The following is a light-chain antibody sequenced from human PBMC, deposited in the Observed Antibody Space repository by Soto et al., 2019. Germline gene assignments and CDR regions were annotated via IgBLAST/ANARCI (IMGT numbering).Light chain of an antibody. CDR3: SSYMSSTTPVV. J-gene: IGLJ2*01. V-gene: IGLV2-14*01. CDR2: EVS. CDR1: SSDVGVYNY. Sequence: QSVLTQPASVSGSPGQSITISCTGTSSDVGVYNYVSWYQQHPGRAPKLIIYEVSNRHSGVSYRFSGSKSGNTASLTISGLQAEDEADYFCSSYMSSTTPVVFGGGTKLTVL.